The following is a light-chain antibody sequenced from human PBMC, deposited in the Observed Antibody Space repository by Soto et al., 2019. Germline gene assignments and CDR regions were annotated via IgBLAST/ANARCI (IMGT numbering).Light chain of an antibody. V-gene: IGKV1-33*01. CDR1: QGVGKF. J-gene: IGKJ4*01. CDR3: QQYDSPPPT. Sequence: DIQLTQSPLSLSASVGDRVTITCQASQGVGKFLNWFQQKSGEAPKLLIYDASHLESGVSVRFSGSGSGAAFTLTISSLQPEDFATYYCQQYDSPPPTFGGGTKVDMK. CDR2: DAS.